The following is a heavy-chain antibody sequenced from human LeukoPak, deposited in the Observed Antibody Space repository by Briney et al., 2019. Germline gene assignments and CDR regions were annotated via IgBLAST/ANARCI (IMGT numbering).Heavy chain of an antibody. J-gene: IGHJ4*02. Sequence: PGGSLRLSCAASGFTFSSYEMNWVRQAPGKGLEWVSLIFSGGNTYYADSVRGIFTISRDNSKNTLYLQMNSLTAEDTAVYYCARASLGGYYFDFWGQGTLVTVSS. CDR3: ARASLGGYYFDF. CDR2: IFSGGNT. V-gene: IGHV3-66*01. CDR1: GFTFSSYE. D-gene: IGHD3-16*01.